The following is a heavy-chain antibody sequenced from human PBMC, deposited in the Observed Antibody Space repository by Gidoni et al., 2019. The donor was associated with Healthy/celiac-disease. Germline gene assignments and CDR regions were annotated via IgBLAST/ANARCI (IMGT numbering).Heavy chain of an antibody. V-gene: IGHV1-2*04. Sequence: QVQLVQSGAEVTKPGASVMVSCTAPGYTFTGYSMHWVRPAPGQGLEWMGWINPNSGGTNYAQKFQGWVTMTRDTSISTAYMELSRLRADDAAVYYCARDSGENTGEVWFDPWGQGTLVTVSS. CDR1: GYTFTGYS. CDR3: ARDSGENTGEVWFDP. D-gene: IGHD3-16*01. CDR2: INPNSGGT. J-gene: IGHJ5*02.